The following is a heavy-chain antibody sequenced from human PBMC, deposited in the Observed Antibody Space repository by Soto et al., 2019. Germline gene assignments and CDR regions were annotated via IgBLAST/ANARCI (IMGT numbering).Heavy chain of an antibody. J-gene: IGHJ4*02. CDR1: GGTFSSYA. D-gene: IGHD3-22*01. CDR3: ARSGDSSGYYSVFDY. CDR2: IIPIFGTA. V-gene: IGHV1-69*13. Sequence: SVKVSCKASGGTFSSYAISWVRQAPGQGLEWMGGIIPIFGTANYAQKFQGRVTITADESTSTAYMELSSLRSEDTAVYYCARSGDSSGYYSVFDYWGQGTLVTVSS.